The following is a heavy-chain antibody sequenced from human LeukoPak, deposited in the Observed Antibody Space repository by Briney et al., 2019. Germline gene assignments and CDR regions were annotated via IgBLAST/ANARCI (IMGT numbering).Heavy chain of an antibody. V-gene: IGHV4-61*02. CDR1: GGSIDSNSYY. Sequence: SETLSLTCTVSGGSIDSNSYYWSWIRQPAGKGLEWIGRIYTSGSTNYNPSLKSRVTMSVDPSKNQFSLKLSSVTAADTAVYYCARDPVWYFDLWGRGTLVTVSS. CDR2: IYTSGST. J-gene: IGHJ2*01. CDR3: ARDPVWYFDL.